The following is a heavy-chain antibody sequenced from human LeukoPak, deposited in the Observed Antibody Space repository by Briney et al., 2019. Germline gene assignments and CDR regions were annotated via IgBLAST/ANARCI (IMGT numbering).Heavy chain of an antibody. CDR3: ARGLQRDYYYYYMDV. J-gene: IGHJ6*03. CDR2: IYYSGST. D-gene: IGHD4-11*01. V-gene: IGHV4-30-2*01. CDR1: GGSINSGDNY. Sequence: PSQTLSLTCTVSGGSINSGDNYWSWIRQPPGKGLEWIGYIYYSGSTYYNPSLKSRVTISVDTSKNQFSLKLSSVTAADTAVYYCARGLQRDYYYYYMDVWGKGTTVTVSS.